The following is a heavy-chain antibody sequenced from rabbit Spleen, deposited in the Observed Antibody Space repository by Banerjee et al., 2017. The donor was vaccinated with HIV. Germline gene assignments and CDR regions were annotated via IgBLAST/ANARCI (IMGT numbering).Heavy chain of an antibody. Sequence: QEQLVESGGGLVQPGGSLKLSCKASGFDFSTYSMSWVRQAPGKGLEWIGYIDPLFGSTYYASWVNGRFSISRENTQNTVSLQLNSLTAADTATYFCARVGGVGVYGYATLWGQGTLVTVS. CDR2: IDPLFGST. CDR3: ARVGGVGVYGYATL. V-gene: IGHV1S47*01. CDR1: GFDFSTYS. D-gene: IGHD6-1*01. J-gene: IGHJ4*01.